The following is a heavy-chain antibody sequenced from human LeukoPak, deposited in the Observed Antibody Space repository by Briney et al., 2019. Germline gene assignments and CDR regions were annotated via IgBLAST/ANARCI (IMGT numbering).Heavy chain of an antibody. J-gene: IGHJ3*02. CDR1: GFSFSSYW. Sequence: PGGSLRLSCAASGFSFSSYWMHWVRHAPGKGLVWVARIQYDGSTTNYADSVKGRFTISRDNAKKTLYVQMNSLRAEDTAVYYCARALVAGVTLNALDIWGRGTMVTVSS. CDR2: IQYDGSTT. CDR3: ARALVAGVTLNALDI. D-gene: IGHD2-15*01. V-gene: IGHV3-74*01.